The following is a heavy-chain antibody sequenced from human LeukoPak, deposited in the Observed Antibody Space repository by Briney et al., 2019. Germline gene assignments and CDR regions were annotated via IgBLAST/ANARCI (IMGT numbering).Heavy chain of an antibody. CDR1: GFTFSSYE. CDR3: ARDSRQQLFDY. CDR2: ISSSGGTI. D-gene: IGHD4-11*01. Sequence: PGGSLRFSCAASGFTFSSYERNWVRQTPGKGLEWLSYISSSGGTIYYADSVKGRFTISRDNAKSSLYLQMNGLRAEDTAVYYCARDSRQQLFDYWGQGTLVTVSS. V-gene: IGHV3-48*03. J-gene: IGHJ4*02.